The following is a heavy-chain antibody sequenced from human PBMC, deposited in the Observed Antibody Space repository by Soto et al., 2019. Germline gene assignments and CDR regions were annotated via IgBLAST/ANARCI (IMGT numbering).Heavy chain of an antibody. CDR1: GGTFSSYT. CDR3: ARDCGSTSCFDMDV. J-gene: IGHJ6*02. D-gene: IGHD2-2*01. Sequence: QVRLVQSGAEVKRPGSSVKVSCEASGGTFSSYTFSWVRQAPGHGLEWMGGLTPMARTATYAQKFQGRVTITPDDTTNTVHMELRSLRSDDTAVYYCARDCGSTSCFDMDVWGQGTTVTVSS. CDR2: LTPMARTA. V-gene: IGHV1-69*01.